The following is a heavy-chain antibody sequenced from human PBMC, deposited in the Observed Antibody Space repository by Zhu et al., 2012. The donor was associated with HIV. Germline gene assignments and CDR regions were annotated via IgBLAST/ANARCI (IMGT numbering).Heavy chain of an antibody. V-gene: IGHV4-39*01. CDR2: IYYSGST. CDR3: ARFPFHGSGSYYRAFDI. D-gene: IGHD3-10*01. Sequence: QVQLQESGPGLVKPSETLSLTCTVSGGSISSSSYYWGWIRQPPGKGLEWIGSIYYSGSTYYNPSLKSRVTISVDASKNQFSLKLSSVTAADTAVYYCARFPFHGSGSYYRAFDIWGQGTMVTVSS. J-gene: IGHJ3*02. CDR1: GGSISSSSYY.